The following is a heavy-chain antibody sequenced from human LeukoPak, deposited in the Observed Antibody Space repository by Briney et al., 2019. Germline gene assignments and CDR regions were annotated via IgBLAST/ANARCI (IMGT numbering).Heavy chain of an antibody. CDR2: INPNTGGT. V-gene: IGHV1-2*02. Sequence: ASVKVSCKASGYTFTGYYMHWVRQAPGQGLEWVGWINPNTGGTNYAQRFQGRVTMTRDTSISTAYMELSRLSSDDTAIYYCASTSSREGMDVWGQGTTVTVSS. D-gene: IGHD6-6*01. J-gene: IGHJ6*02. CDR1: GYTFTGYY. CDR3: ASTSSREGMDV.